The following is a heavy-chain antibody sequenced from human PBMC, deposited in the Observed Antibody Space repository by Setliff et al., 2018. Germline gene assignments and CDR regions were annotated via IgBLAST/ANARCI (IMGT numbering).Heavy chain of an antibody. CDR1: GFSFKNYW. CDR3: ARTDGTNLGYFDN. D-gene: IGHD2-8*01. J-gene: IGHJ4*02. V-gene: IGHV3-7*03. Sequence: GGSLRLSCATSGFSFKNYWMTWVRQGPGKGLEWVASIKEDENMKYYVDSVKGRFTISRDNAENSLYLQMTSLRAEDTAVYYCARTDGTNLGYFDNWGQGTLVTVSS. CDR2: IKEDENMK.